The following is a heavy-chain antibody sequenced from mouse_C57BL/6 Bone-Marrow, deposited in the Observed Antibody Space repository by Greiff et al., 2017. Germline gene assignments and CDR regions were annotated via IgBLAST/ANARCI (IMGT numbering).Heavy chain of an antibody. CDR2: INYDGSST. D-gene: IGHD2-4*01. CDR3: ARRGYYDYYDLYFDD. CDR1: GFSFSDYY. J-gene: IGHJ1*03. V-gene: IGHV5-16*01. Sequence: EVKLVESERGLVQPGRSMKISCKASGFSFSDYYMAWVRQVPEKGLEWVANINYDGSSTYYMDYLKSRFIISSDNAKNILYMQMSRLKSEDTATYYCARRGYYDYYDLYFDDWGTGTTVTVSS.